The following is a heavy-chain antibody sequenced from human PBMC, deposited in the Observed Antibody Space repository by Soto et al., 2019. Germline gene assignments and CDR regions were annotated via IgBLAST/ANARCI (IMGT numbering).Heavy chain of an antibody. Sequence: PSETLSLTCTVSGGSISSYYWSWIRQPPGKGLEWIGYIYYSGSTNYNPSLKSRVTISVDTSKNQFSLKLSSVTAADTAVYYCASWVQVKVGPHYKIDYWGQGTLVTVSS. CDR3: ASWVQVKVGPHYKIDY. V-gene: IGHV4-59*12. CDR2: IYYSGST. CDR1: GGSISSYY. J-gene: IGHJ4*02. D-gene: IGHD4-4*01.